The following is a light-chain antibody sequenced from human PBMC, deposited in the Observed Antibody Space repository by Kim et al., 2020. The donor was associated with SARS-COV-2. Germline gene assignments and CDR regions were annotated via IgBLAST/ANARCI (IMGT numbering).Light chain of an antibody. CDR2: YDS. Sequence: SYELTQPPSVSVAPGKTARITCGGNNIGSKSVHWYQQKPGQAPVLVIYYDSDRPSGIPERFSGSNSGNTATLTISRVEAGGEADYYCQVWESSSDHCVFG. CDR1: NIGSKS. V-gene: IGLV3-21*01. CDR3: QVWESSSDHCV. J-gene: IGLJ6*01.